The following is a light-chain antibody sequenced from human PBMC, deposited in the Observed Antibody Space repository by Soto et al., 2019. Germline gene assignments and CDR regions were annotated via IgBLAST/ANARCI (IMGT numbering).Light chain of an antibody. V-gene: IGKV1-5*03. CDR3: QQYNSYWT. CDR2: TAS. CDR1: QNIRTL. Sequence: DIQMTQSLSSLSASVRDRVTLTCRASQNIRTLLAWYQHKPGKAPKLLIYTASSLESGVPSRFSGSGSGTEFTLTIRSLKPDDFATDYCQQYNSYWTFGQGTKVDIK. J-gene: IGKJ1*01.